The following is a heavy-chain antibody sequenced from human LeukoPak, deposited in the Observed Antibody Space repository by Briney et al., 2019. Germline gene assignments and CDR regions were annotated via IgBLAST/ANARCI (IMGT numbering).Heavy chain of an antibody. D-gene: IGHD2-2*03. J-gene: IGHJ6*03. CDR1: GYTFTSYG. V-gene: IGHV1-18*01. CDR3: ASGHCSSTSCYLYYYMDV. CDR2: ISAYNGNT. Sequence: GSVKVSCKASGYTFTSYGISWVRQAPGQGLEWVGWISAYNGNTNYAQKLQGRVTMTTDTSTSTAYMELRSLRSDDTAVYYCASGHCSSTSCYLYYYMDVWGKGTTVTVSS.